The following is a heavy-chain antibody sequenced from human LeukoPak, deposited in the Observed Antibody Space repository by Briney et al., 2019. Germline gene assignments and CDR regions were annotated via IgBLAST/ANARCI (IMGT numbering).Heavy chain of an antibody. CDR1: GGSFSGYY. CDR3: ARHYTSGWDLDY. D-gene: IGHD6-19*01. Sequence: SETLSLTCAVYGGSFSGYYWSWIRQPPGKGLEWIGEINHSGSTNYNPSLKSRVTISVDTSKNQFSLKLSSVTAADTAVYYCARHYTSGWDLDYWGQGTLVTVSS. J-gene: IGHJ4*02. V-gene: IGHV4-34*01. CDR2: INHSGST.